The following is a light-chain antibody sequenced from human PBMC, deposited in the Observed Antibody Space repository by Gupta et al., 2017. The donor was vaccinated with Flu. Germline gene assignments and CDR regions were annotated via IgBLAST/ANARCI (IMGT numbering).Light chain of an antibody. J-gene: IGKJ1*01. V-gene: IGKV1-12*01. CDR3: QRTDNFPWT. CDR1: QGIRAW. Sequence: PSSVSASVGDTVTITCRASQGIRAWLAWYQQKPGKAPKLLMSAASRVESGVPTRFSGSGSGTEFTLTISRLQPEDFATYYCQRTDNFPWTFGQGTKVEIK. CDR2: AAS.